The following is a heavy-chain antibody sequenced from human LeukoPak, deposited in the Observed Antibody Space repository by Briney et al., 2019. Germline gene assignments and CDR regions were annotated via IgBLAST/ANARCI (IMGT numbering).Heavy chain of an antibody. D-gene: IGHD4-11*01. Sequence: PGGSLRLSCAASGFTFSSYGMHWVRQAPGKGLEWVAVIWYDGSNKYYADSVKGRFTISRDNSKNTLYLQMNSLRAEDTAVCYCAREPTVTTPYYFDYWGQGTLVTVSS. CDR3: AREPTVTTPYYFDY. J-gene: IGHJ4*02. CDR1: GFTFSSYG. V-gene: IGHV3-33*01. CDR2: IWYDGSNK.